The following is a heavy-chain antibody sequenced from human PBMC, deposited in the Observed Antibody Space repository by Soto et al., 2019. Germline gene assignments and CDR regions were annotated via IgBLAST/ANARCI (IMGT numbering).Heavy chain of an antibody. CDR1: GIIFSTSW. J-gene: IGHJ4*02. CDR3: ARGRGYSGYFFDY. Sequence: PGGSLRLSCAASGIIFSTSWMNWVRQAPGKGLEWVANIKQDGSEKYYVDSVEGRLTISRDNAKNSVYLQMNSLRAEDTAVYYCARGRGYSGYFFDYWGQGTLVTVSS. V-gene: IGHV3-7*03. D-gene: IGHD5-12*01. CDR2: IKQDGSEK.